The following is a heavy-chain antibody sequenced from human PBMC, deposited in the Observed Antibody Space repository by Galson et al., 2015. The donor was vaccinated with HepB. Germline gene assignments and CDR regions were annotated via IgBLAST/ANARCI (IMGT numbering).Heavy chain of an antibody. J-gene: IGHJ5*02. CDR2: INAGNGNT. D-gene: IGHD3-10*01. Sequence: SVKVSCKASGYTFTSYAMHWVRQAPGQRLEWMGWINAGNGNTKYSQKFQGRVTITRDTSASTAYMELSSLRSEDTAVYYCARDRFTMVQGVPRRVWFDPWGQGTLVTVSS. V-gene: IGHV1-3*01. CDR1: GYTFTSYA. CDR3: ARDRFTMVQGVPRRVWFDP.